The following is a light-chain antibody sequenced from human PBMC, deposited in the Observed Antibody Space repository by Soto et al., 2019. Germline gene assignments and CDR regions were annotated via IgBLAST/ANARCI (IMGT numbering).Light chain of an antibody. Sequence: QSVLTQPPSASGTPGRRVTISCSGSSSNIGSYTVNWYQQLPGTAPKLLIYNNNQRPSGVPDRFSGSKSGTSASLAISGLQSEDEADYSCAAWDDSLNGVVFGGGTKVTVL. CDR3: AAWDDSLNGVV. CDR2: NNN. V-gene: IGLV1-44*01. CDR1: SSNIGSYT. J-gene: IGLJ2*01.